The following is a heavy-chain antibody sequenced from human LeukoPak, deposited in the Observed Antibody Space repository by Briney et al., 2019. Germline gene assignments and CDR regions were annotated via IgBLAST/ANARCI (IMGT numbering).Heavy chain of an antibody. CDR1: GFTFSDYY. CDR2: ISSSGSTK. Sequence: GGSLRLSCAASGFTFSDYYMSWIRQAPGQGLEWVSYISSSGSTKYYADPVKGRFTLSRGHAKNSLYLQMNRLRAEDTAGYYWARNYLGGSGSYDAFDIWGQGTMVTVSS. CDR3: ARNYLGGSGSYDAFDI. V-gene: IGHV3-11*01. J-gene: IGHJ3*02. D-gene: IGHD3-10*01.